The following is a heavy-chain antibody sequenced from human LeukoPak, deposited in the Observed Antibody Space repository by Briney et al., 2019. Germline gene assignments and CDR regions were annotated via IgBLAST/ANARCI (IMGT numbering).Heavy chain of an antibody. D-gene: IGHD6-13*01. J-gene: IGHJ3*02. CDR3: ARERRIAAAADLDAFDI. Sequence: PSETLSLTCTVSGGSISSYYGSCIRQPPGEGLEWGGYIYYSGSTNYNPSLQSRVTISADTSKNQFSLQLSSVTAADTAVYYCARERRIAAAADLDAFDIWGQGTMVTVSS. V-gene: IGHV4-59*01. CDR1: GGSISSYY. CDR2: IYYSGST.